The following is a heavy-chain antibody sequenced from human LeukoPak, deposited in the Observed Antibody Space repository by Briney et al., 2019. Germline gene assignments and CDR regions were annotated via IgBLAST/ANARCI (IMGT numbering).Heavy chain of an antibody. CDR3: ARIIAAADHNWFDP. CDR1: GYSFTSYW. V-gene: IGHV5-10-1*01. D-gene: IGHD6-13*01. CDR2: IDPSDSYT. Sequence: GEPLKISCKGSGYSFTSYWISWVRQMPGKGLEWMVRIDPSDSYTNYSPSFQGHVTISADKSISTAYLQWSSLKASDTAMYYCARIIAAADHNWFDPWGQGTLVTVSS. J-gene: IGHJ5*02.